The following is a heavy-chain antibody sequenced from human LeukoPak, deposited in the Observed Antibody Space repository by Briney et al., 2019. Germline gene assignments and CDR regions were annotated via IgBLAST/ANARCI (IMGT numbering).Heavy chain of an antibody. V-gene: IGHV3-23*01. CDR3: AKDDTIFGVVIDAFDI. D-gene: IGHD3-3*01. Sequence: PGGSLRLSCAASGFTFSSYAMSWVRQAPGKGLEWVSAISGSGGSTYYADSVKGRFTISRDNSKNTLYLQMNSLRAEDTAVYYCAKDDTIFGVVIDAFDIWGQGTMVTVSS. CDR2: ISGSGGST. J-gene: IGHJ3*02. CDR1: GFTFSSYA.